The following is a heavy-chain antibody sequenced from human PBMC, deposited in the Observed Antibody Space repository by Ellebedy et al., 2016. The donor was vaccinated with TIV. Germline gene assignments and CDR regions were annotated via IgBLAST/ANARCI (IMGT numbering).Heavy chain of an antibody. J-gene: IGHJ5*02. Sequence: AASVKVSCKASGYTFTGYYMHWVRQAPGQGLEWMGWINPNSGGTNYAQKFQGWVTMTRDTSISTAYMELSRPRSDDTAVYYCARGEGSTVTTEGRMPQGRSGWFDPWGQGTLVTVSS. CDR3: ARGEGSTVTTEGRMPQGRSGWFDP. CDR2: INPNSGGT. D-gene: IGHD4-17*01. CDR1: GYTFTGYY. V-gene: IGHV1-2*04.